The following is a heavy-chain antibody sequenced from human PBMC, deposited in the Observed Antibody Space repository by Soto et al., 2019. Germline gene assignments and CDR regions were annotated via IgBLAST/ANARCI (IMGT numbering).Heavy chain of an antibody. D-gene: IGHD4-17*01. CDR2: ISWNSGSI. CDR3: AKRDLHYGDHGPAFDI. CDR1: GFTFDDYA. J-gene: IGHJ3*02. V-gene: IGHV3-9*01. Sequence: EVQLVESGGGLVQPGRSLRHSCAASGFTFDDYAMHWVRQAPGKGLEWVSGISWNSGSIGYADSVKGRFTISRDNAKNSLYLQINSLRAEDTALYYCAKRDLHYGDHGPAFDIWGQGTMVTVSS.